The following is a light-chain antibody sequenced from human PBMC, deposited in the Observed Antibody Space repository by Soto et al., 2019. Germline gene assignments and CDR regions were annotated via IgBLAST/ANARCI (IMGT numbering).Light chain of an antibody. CDR3: QQDYVIPVT. CDR2: WAS. V-gene: IGKV4-1*01. J-gene: IGKJ4*01. CDR1: QSVLYNSNNKNY. Sequence: DIVMTQSPDSLAVSLGERATINCKSSQSVLYNSNNKNYLAWYQQKPGQPPKLLFYWASARESGVPDRFSGSGSGTDFTLTISSLQAEDVAIYDGQQDYVIPVTFGGGTKVEIK.